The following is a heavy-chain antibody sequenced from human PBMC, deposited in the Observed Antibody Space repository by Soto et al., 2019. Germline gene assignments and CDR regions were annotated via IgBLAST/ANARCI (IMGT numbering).Heavy chain of an antibody. J-gene: IGHJ6*02. Sequence: QVQLVQSGAEVKKPGSSVKVSCKASGGTFSSYAISWVRQAPGQGLEWMGGIIPIFGTANYAQKFQGRVTITADESTSTAYMELSSLRSEDTAVYYCARSPYYDFWSGYSGMDVWGQGTTVTVSS. CDR2: IIPIFGTA. CDR3: ARSPYYDFWSGYSGMDV. V-gene: IGHV1-69*12. D-gene: IGHD3-3*01. CDR1: GGTFSSYA.